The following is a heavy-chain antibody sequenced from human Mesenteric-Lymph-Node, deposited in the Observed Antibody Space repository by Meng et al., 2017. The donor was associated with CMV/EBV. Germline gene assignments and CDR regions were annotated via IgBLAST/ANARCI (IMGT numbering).Heavy chain of an antibody. D-gene: IGHD3-10*01. J-gene: IGHJ4*02. Sequence: GVGVGWIRQPPGQALEWLAVIYWDDDRRYSPSLKTRLTITKDTSKNQVVLTMTNMDLVDTATYYCAHSPPVITMIRGVFKLLGYFDSWGQGTLVTVSS. CDR2: IYWDDDR. CDR3: AHSPPVITMIRGVFKLLGYFDS. CDR1: GVG. V-gene: IGHV2-5*02.